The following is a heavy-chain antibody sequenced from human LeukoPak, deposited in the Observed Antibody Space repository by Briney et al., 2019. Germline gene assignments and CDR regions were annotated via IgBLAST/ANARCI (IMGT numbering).Heavy chain of an antibody. V-gene: IGHV3-9*03. Sequence: GGSLRLSCAASGFTFDDYAMHWVRQAPGKGLEWVSGISWNSGSIGYADSVKGRFTISRDNAKNSLYLQMNSLRAEDMALYYCAKGQGIAAPLDYWGQGTLVTASS. CDR1: GFTFDDYA. CDR2: ISWNSGSI. CDR3: AKGQGIAAPLDY. D-gene: IGHD6-13*01. J-gene: IGHJ4*02.